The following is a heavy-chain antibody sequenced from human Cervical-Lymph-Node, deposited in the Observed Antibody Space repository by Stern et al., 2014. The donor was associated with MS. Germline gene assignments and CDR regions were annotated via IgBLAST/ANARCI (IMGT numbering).Heavy chain of an antibody. V-gene: IGHV4-31*03. CDR2: IYYSGST. D-gene: IGHD3-10*01. Sequence: QVQLVESGPGLVKPSQTLSLTCTVSGGSISSGGFYWSWIRQHPGKGLEWIGYIYYSGSTYYNPSLKSRVTISVDTSKNQFSLKLSSVTAADTAVYYCARSYYGSGSYGINPLDVWGQGTTVTVSS. J-gene: IGHJ6*02. CDR1: GGSISSGGFY. CDR3: ARSYYGSGSYGINPLDV.